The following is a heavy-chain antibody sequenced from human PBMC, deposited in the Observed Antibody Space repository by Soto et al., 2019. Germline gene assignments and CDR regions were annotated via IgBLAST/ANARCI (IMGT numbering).Heavy chain of an antibody. CDR2: IYHSGST. V-gene: IGHV4-30-2*01. CDR3: ARGVYYYGSGSYYTEYYFDY. Sequence: KPSETLSLTCAVSGGSISSGGYSWSWIRQPPGKGLEWIGYIYHSGSTYYNPSLKSRVTISVGRSKNQFSLKLSSVTAADTAVYYCARGVYYYGSGSYYTEYYFDYWGQGTLVTVSS. D-gene: IGHD3-10*01. J-gene: IGHJ4*02. CDR1: GGSISSGGYS.